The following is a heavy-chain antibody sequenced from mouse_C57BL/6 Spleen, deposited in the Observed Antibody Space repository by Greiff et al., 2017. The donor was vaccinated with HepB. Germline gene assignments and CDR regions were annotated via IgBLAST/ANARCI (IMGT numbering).Heavy chain of an antibody. V-gene: IGHV3-6*01. CDR1: GYSITSGYY. CDR2: ISYDGSN. Sequence: VQLQQSGPGLVKPSQSLSLTCSVTGYSITSGYYWNWIRQFPGNKLEWMGYISYDGSNNYNPSLKNRISITRDTSKNQFFLKLNSVTTEDTATYYCASWDYEFAYWGQGTLVTVSA. D-gene: IGHD2-4*01. CDR3: ASWDYEFAY. J-gene: IGHJ3*01.